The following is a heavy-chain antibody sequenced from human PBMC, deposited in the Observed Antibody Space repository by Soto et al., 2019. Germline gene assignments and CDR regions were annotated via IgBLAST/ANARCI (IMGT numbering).Heavy chain of an antibody. V-gene: IGHV1-46*01. J-gene: IGHJ5*02. CDR2: IKPSGGSK. CDR1: GYTLTSYY. Sequence: ASVKVSCKASGYTLTSYYMHWVRQPPGQGLEWMGIIKPSGGSKSYAQKFQGRVTMTRDTSTSTVYMELSSLRSEDTAVYYCARGRCTSCYVFDPWGQGTLVTVSS. D-gene: IGHD2-2*01. CDR3: ARGRCTSCYVFDP.